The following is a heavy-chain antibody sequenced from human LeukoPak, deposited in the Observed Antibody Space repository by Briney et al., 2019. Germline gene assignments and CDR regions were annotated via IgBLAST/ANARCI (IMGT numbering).Heavy chain of an antibody. Sequence: ASVKVSCKASGGTFSSYAISWVRQAPGQGLEWMGRIIPILGIANYAQRFQGRVTTTADKSTSTAYMELSSLRSEDTAVYYCAREDTAMGDFDYWGQGTLVTVSS. V-gene: IGHV1-69*04. CDR3: AREDTAMGDFDY. D-gene: IGHD5-18*01. CDR2: IIPILGIA. J-gene: IGHJ4*02. CDR1: GGTFSSYA.